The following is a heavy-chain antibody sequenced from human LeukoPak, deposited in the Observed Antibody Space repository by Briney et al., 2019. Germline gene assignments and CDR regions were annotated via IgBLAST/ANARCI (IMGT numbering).Heavy chain of an antibody. V-gene: IGHV4-39*02. CDR1: GGSISSSDHY. J-gene: IGHJ4*02. CDR3: AREGRGTYQWFGEGDFDY. Sequence: SETLSLTCTVSGGSISSSDHYWGWIRQPPGKGLEWIGSIYYSGSTYYNPSLKSRVTISVDTSKNQFSVKLSSVTAADTAVYYCAREGRGTYQWFGEGDFDYWGQGTLVTVSS. D-gene: IGHD3-10*01. CDR2: IYYSGST.